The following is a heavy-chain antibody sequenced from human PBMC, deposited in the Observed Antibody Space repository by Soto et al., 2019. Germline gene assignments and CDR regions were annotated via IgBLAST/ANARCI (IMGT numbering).Heavy chain of an antibody. Sequence: GGSLRLSCAASGFTFDYYGMHWVRQAPGKGLEWVSGISWNSGSIGYADSVKGRFTISRDNAKNSLYLQMNSLRAEDTALYYCAKDLGGPPNYYYYYGMDVWGQGTTVTVSS. CDR3: AKDLGGPPNYYYYYGMDV. V-gene: IGHV3-9*01. J-gene: IGHJ6*02. CDR1: GFTFDYYG. CDR2: ISWNSGSI.